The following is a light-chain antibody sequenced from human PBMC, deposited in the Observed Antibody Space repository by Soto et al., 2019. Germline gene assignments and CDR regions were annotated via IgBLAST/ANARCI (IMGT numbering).Light chain of an antibody. CDR3: AAWDDGLNGYV. V-gene: IGLV1-44*01. J-gene: IGLJ1*01. CDR2: SNN. Sequence: QSVLTQPPSASGTPGQRVTISCSGSSSNIGSNTVNWYQQLPGTAPKLLIYSNNQRPSGVPDRFSGSKSGTSASLAISGLQSDDEADYYCAAWDDGLNGYVFGTGTKVTVL. CDR1: SSNIGSNT.